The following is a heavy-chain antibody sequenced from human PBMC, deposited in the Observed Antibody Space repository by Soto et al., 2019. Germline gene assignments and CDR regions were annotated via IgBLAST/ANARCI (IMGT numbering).Heavy chain of an antibody. CDR2: ISAYNGNT. CDR1: GYTFTSYG. D-gene: IGHD5-12*01. J-gene: IGHJ4*02. V-gene: IGHV1-18*01. Sequence: QVQLVQSGAEVKKPGASVKVSCKASGYTFTSYGISWVRQAPGQGLEWMGWISAYNGNTNYAQKLQGRVTMTTDTATSTAHMELRSLRSDDPAVYYCARDEVVATIVPHTPEDSSKNFDYWGQGTLVTVSS. CDR3: ARDEVVATIVPHTPEDSSKNFDY.